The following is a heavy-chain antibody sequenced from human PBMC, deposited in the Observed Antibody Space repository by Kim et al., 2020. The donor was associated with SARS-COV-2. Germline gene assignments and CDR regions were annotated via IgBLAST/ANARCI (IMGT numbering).Heavy chain of an antibody. Sequence: SETLSLTCTVSGGSVSSGSYYWSWIRQPPGKGLEWIGYIYYSGSTNYNPSLKSRVTISVDTSKNQFSLKLSSVTAADTAVYYCARDRPSRRGGDWYNWFDPWGQGTLVTVSS. V-gene: IGHV4-61*01. D-gene: IGHD2-21*02. CDR1: GGSVSSGSYY. J-gene: IGHJ5*02. CDR2: IYYSGST. CDR3: ARDRPSRRGGDWYNWFDP.